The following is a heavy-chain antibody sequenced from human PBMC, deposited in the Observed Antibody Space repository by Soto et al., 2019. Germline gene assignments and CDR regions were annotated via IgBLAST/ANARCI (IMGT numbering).Heavy chain of an antibody. V-gene: IGHV3-30*18. D-gene: IGHD3-3*01. CDR1: GFTFSSYG. CDR3: AKDYHYDFWSGYSAGTQDFDY. CDR2: ISYDGSNK. Sequence: GESLKISCAASGFTFSSYGMHWVRQAPGKGLEWVAVISYDGSNKYYADSVKGRFTISRDNSKNTLYLQMNSLRAEDTAVYYCAKDYHYDFWSGYSAGTQDFDYWGQGTLVTVSS. J-gene: IGHJ4*02.